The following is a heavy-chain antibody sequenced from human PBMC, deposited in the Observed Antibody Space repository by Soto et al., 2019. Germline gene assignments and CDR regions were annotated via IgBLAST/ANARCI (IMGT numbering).Heavy chain of an antibody. CDR2: ISYDGSNK. CDR3: AKDWGYCSSTSCRSTNYYYYMDV. Sequence: GGSLRLSCAASGFTFSNYGMHWVRQAPGKGLDWVAVISYDGSNKYYADSVKGRFTISRDTSKNTLYLQMNSLRAEDSAVYYCAKDWGYCSSTSCRSTNYYYYMDVWGKGTTVTVSS. V-gene: IGHV3-30*18. CDR1: GFTFSNYG. J-gene: IGHJ6*03. D-gene: IGHD2-2*01.